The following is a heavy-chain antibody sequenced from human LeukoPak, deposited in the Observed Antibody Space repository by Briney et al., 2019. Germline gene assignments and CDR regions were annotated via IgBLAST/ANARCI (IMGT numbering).Heavy chain of an antibody. J-gene: IGHJ4*02. Sequence: SVKVSCKASGGTFSSYAIIWLRQAPGQGLQWMGRIIPILGIANYAQKFQGRVTITADKSTSTAYMELSSLRSEDTAVYYCARNAYSGIAAAVYWGQGTLVTVSS. D-gene: IGHD6-13*01. CDR3: ARNAYSGIAAAVY. CDR2: IIPILGIA. CDR1: GGTFSSYA. V-gene: IGHV1-69*04.